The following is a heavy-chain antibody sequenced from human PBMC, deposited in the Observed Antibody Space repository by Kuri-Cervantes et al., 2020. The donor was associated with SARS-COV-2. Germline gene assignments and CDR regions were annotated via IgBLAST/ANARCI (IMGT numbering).Heavy chain of an antibody. J-gene: IGHJ4*02. CDR2: ISGSGGST. V-gene: IGHV3-23*01. CDR3: ANPAVRGELAFDY. Sequence: GESLKISCAASGFTFSSYAMSWVRQAPGKGLEWVSAISGSGGSTYYADSVKGRFTISRDNSKNTLYLQMNSLRAEDTAVYYCANPAVRGELAFDYWGQGTLVTVSS. D-gene: IGHD3-10*01. CDR1: GFTFSSYA.